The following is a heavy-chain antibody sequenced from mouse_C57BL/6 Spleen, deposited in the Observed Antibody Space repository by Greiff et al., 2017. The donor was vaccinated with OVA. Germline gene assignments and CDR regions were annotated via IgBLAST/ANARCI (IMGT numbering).Heavy chain of an antibody. J-gene: IGHJ4*01. CDR1: GYTFTSYG. CDR3: AGSVTVVARDYAMDY. Sequence: VQLQQSGAELARPGASVKLSCKASGYTFTSYGISWVKQRTGQGLAWIGGIYPRSGNTYYTEKFKGKATLTADKSSSPAYMELRSLTSEDSAVYFCAGSVTVVARDYAMDYWGQGTSVTVSA. CDR2: IYPRSGNT. D-gene: IGHD1-1*01. V-gene: IGHV1-81*01.